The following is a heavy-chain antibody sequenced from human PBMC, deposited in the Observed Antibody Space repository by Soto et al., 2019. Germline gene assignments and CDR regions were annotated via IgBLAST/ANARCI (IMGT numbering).Heavy chain of an antibody. D-gene: IGHD2-15*01. CDR1: GFTFSSYS. CDR3: ERDLGGGYYYYYGMDV. V-gene: IGHV3-21*01. Sequence: GGSLRLSCAAAGFTFSSYSMNWVRQAPGKGLEWVSSISSSSSYIYYADSVKGLFTISRDNAKNSLYLQMNSLRAEDTAVYYCERDLGGGYYYYYGMDVWGQGTTVTVSS. CDR2: ISSSSSYI. J-gene: IGHJ6*02.